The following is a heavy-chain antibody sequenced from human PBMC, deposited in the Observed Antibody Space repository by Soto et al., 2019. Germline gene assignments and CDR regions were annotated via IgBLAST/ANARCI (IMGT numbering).Heavy chain of an antibody. CDR2: INRDVSST. D-gene: IGHD6-19*01. CDR1: GFTFSSYW. Sequence: EVQLVESGGGLVQPGGSLRLSCAASGFTFSSYWMHWVRQAPGKGLVWVSRINRDVSSTSYADSVKGRFTTSRDNAKNTLYLQMNSLRAEDTAVYYCAVAVAGPTAIGYWGQGTLVTVSS. CDR3: AVAVAGPTAIGY. V-gene: IGHV3-74*01. J-gene: IGHJ4*02.